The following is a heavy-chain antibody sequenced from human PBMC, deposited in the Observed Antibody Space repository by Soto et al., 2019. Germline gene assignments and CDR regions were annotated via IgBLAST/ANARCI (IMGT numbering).Heavy chain of an antibody. V-gene: IGHV4-30-4*01. CDR1: GDSFNSDEHY. D-gene: IGHD4-17*01. Sequence: PSETLSLTCTVSGDSFNSDEHYWRWVRQPPGKGLEWLGYIFNTGNTYYNPSLKSRVSISIDTSKKQISLNLASVSAADTALYSCVRGYGDYGSPNANWFDPWGQGTLVTVSS. J-gene: IGHJ5*02. CDR3: VRGYGDYGSPNANWFDP. CDR2: IFNTGNT.